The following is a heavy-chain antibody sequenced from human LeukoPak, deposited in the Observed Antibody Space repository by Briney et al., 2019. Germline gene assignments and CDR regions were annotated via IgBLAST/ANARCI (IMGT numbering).Heavy chain of an antibody. V-gene: IGHV3-48*03. D-gene: IGHD3-10*02. J-gene: IGHJ6*04. CDR3: SELGITMIGGV. CDR1: GFTFSSYE. Sequence: GGSLRVSRAASGFTFSSYEMNWVRQAPGRGLAWVSYISSSGSTIYYADSVKGRFTISRDNAKNTLYLQMNSLRAEDTAVYYCSELGITMIGGVWGKGTTVTISS. CDR2: ISSSGSTI.